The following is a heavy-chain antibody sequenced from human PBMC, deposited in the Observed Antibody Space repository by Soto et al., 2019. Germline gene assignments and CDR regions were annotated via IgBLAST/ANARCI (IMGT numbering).Heavy chain of an antibody. J-gene: IGHJ4*02. CDR3: VSWIFAHLDH. D-gene: IGHD3-3*01. CDR1: GFIFSGHT. CDR2: IDQTGAYT. V-gene: IGHV3-23*05. Sequence: AGGSLRLSCAASGFIFSGHTMSWVRQAPGTGLEWVSSIDQTGAYTNYAESVKGRFTISRDNSRNTLDLQMNSLRAADTALYYCVSWIFAHLDHWGQGTPVTVSS.